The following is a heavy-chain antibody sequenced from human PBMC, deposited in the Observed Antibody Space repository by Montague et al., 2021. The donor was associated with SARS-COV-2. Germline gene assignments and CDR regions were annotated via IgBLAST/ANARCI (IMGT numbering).Heavy chain of an antibody. V-gene: IGHV4-39*01. CDR1: GGSISSPDYY. CDR2: ISYTGST. J-gene: IGHJ4*02. Sequence: SETLSLTCTVSGGSISSPDYYWGWIRQSPGKGLEWIGSISYTGSTYYNPSLRSRVSFSMDTSKNHLSLSLSSVTAADTAVYFCARQLSYYCATNNCYPYFFDAWGQGTLVTVSS. CDR3: ARQLSYYCATNNCYPYFFDA. D-gene: IGHD2-8*01.